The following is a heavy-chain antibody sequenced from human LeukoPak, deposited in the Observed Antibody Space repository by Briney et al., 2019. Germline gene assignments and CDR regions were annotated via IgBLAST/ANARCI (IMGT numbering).Heavy chain of an antibody. V-gene: IGHV4-39*01. CDR2: IYYSGST. CDR1: GGSISGSSYY. D-gene: IGHD2/OR15-2a*01. J-gene: IGHJ4*02. Sequence: SETLSLTCTVSGGSISGSSYYWGWIRQPPGKGLEWIGSIYYSGSTYYNPSLKSRVTISVDTSKNQFSLKLNSVTATDTAVYYCARRRFSLDWGQGTLVTVSS. CDR3: ARRRFSLD.